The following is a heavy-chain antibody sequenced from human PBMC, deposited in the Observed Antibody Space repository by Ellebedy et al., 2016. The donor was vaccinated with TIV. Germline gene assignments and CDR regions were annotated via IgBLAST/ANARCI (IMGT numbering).Heavy chain of an antibody. J-gene: IGHJ4*02. CDR3: ARGPTNHYDSSGYSGPFDY. CDR1: GGSFSGYY. CDR2: INHSGST. Sequence: SEILSLTCAVYGGSFSGYYWNWICQPPGKGLEWIGEINHSGSTNYNPSLKSRVTLSVDTSKNHFSLKLSSVTAADTAVYYCARGPTNHYDSSGYSGPFDYWGQGTLVTVSS. D-gene: IGHD3-22*01. V-gene: IGHV4-34*01.